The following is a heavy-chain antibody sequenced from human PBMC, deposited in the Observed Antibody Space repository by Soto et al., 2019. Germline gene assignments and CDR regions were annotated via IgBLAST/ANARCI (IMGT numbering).Heavy chain of an antibody. D-gene: IGHD7-27*01. CDR1: GFSFSISP. CDR3: ARPPLSSGGQNWAFNYFDS. Sequence: QVQLVESGGGVVQPGSSLRLSCAASGFSFSISPMHLVRQAPGKGPEWVALISYGGTNKFYADSVKGRFTISTDNATRTLHLQVESLRPEDAAVYYCARPPLSSGGQNWAFNYFDSWGPGTLVTVSS. CDR2: ISYGGTNK. J-gene: IGHJ5*01. V-gene: IGHV3-30-3*01.